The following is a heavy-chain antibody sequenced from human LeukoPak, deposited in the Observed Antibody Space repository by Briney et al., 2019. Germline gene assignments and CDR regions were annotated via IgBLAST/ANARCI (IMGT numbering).Heavy chain of an antibody. CDR3: ARATTVIIDY. V-gene: IGHV4-59*01. CDR1: GGSISSYY. Sequence: SETLSLTCTVSGGSISSYYWSWIRQPPGKGLVWIGYIYYSGSTNYNPSLKSRVTIAVDTPKNQFSLKLSPVTAADTAVYYCARATTVIIDYWGQGTLVTVSS. D-gene: IGHD4-17*01. J-gene: IGHJ4*02. CDR2: IYYSGST.